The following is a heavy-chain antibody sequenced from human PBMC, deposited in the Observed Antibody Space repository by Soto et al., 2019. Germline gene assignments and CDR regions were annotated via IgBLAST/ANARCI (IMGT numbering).Heavy chain of an antibody. D-gene: IGHD3-3*01. V-gene: IGHV4-4*07. Sequence: SETLSLTCTVSGGSISSYYWSWIRQPAGKGLEWIGRIYTSGSTNYNPSLKSRVTMSVDTSKNQFSLKLSSVTAADTAVSYCARDPSRFLEWLATFDYWGKETL. CDR3: ARDPSRFLEWLATFDY. J-gene: IGHJ4*02. CDR2: IYTSGST. CDR1: GGSISSYY.